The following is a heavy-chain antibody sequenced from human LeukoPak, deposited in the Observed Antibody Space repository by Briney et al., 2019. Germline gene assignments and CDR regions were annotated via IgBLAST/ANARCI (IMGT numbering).Heavy chain of an antibody. CDR2: ISSSGTTI. CDR1: GFTFSDYY. D-gene: IGHD5-12*01. CDR3: ARIQWLRCPWFDP. J-gene: IGHJ5*02. V-gene: IGHV3-11*01. Sequence: PGGSLRLSCAASGFTFSDYYMSWIRQAPGKGLEWVSYISSSGTTIYYADSVKGRFTISRDNAKNSLYLQMNSLRAEDTAVYYCARIQWLRCPWFDPWGQGTLVTVSS.